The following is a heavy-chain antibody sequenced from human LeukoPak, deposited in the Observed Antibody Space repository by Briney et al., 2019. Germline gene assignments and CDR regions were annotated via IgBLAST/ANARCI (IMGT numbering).Heavy chain of an antibody. Sequence: PGGSLRLSCAVSGLTFSSYNMNWVRQAPGKGLEWVSYISNSGSMIYYADSVKGRFTISRDNSKNMLNLQMNSLRAEDTAIYYCAKTSGGNYWGQGTLVTVSS. J-gene: IGHJ4*02. CDR2: ISNSGSMI. CDR3: AKTSGGNY. V-gene: IGHV3-48*01. CDR1: GLTFSSYN. D-gene: IGHD2-15*01.